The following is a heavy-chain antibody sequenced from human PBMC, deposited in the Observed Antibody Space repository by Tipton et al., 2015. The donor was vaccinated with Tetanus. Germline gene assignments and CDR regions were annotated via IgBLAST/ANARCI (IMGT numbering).Heavy chain of an antibody. CDR3: ARGMEISGWSPDY. CDR2: IRSEGYGGTI. Sequence: SLRLSCTTSGFTFGDHGMLWFRQAPGKALQWVGLIRSEGYGGTIQYDGSVRGRCTISRDDSNSIAYLQIDGLRTEDTAVYYCARGMEISGWSPDYWGQGTLVTVSS. CDR1: GFTFGDHG. D-gene: IGHD6-19*01. J-gene: IGHJ4*02. V-gene: IGHV3-49*03.